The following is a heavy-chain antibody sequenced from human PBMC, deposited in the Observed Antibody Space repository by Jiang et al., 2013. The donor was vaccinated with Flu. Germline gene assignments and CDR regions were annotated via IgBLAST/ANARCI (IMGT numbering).Heavy chain of an antibody. CDR3: ARDRGFGDPIINYYYYGMDV. Sequence: QSGSELKKPGASVKVSCKASGYTFSHFAINWVRQAPGQGLEWMGYIDTRKGNPVSAQGLTGRYVFSLDTSVSTAFLQISNLRAEDTAVYYCARDRGFGDPIINYYYYGMDVWGQGTTVTVSS. CDR2: IDTRKGNP. V-gene: IGHV7-4-1*01. D-gene: IGHD3-10*01. CDR1: GYTFSHFA. J-gene: IGHJ6*02.